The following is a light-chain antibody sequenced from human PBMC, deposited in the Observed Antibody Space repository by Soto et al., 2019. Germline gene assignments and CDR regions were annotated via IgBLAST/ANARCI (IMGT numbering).Light chain of an antibody. CDR3: QQYGSSST. J-gene: IGKJ5*01. V-gene: IGKV3-20*01. Sequence: EIVLTQSPGTLSLSPGXRATLSCXASQSVSSSYLAWYQQKPGQAPRLLIYGASSRPTGIPDRFSGSGSGTDFTLTISRLEPEDFAVYYCQQYGSSSTFGQGTRLEIK. CDR2: GAS. CDR1: QSVSSSY.